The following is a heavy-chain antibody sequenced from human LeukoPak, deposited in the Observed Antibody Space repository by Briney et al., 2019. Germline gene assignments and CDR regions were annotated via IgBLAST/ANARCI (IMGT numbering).Heavy chain of an antibody. CDR1: GNYL. J-gene: IGHJ4*02. CDR3: ARVYETNGYLY. CDR2: INSDGSWT. Sequence: GGSLRLSCAASGNYLMHWVRQAPGKGLVWVSHINSDGSWTSYADSVKGRFTISKDNAKNTVYLQMNSLRVEDTAVYYCARVYETNGYLYWGQGSLVTVSS. D-gene: IGHD3-22*01. V-gene: IGHV3-74*01.